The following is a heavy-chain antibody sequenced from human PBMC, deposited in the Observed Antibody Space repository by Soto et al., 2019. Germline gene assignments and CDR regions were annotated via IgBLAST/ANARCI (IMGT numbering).Heavy chain of an antibody. D-gene: IGHD3-22*01. V-gene: IGHV4-30-4*01. CDR3: ARLQPDGKEYDSSGYPDY. CDR2: IYYSGST. J-gene: IGHJ4*02. CDR1: GGSISSGDYY. Sequence: PSGTMSLTCTVSGGSISSGDYYWSWIRQPPGKGLEWIGYIYYSGSTYYNPSLKSRVTISVDTSKNQFSLKLSSVTAADTTVYYCARLQPDGKEYDSSGYPDYWGQGTLVTVSS.